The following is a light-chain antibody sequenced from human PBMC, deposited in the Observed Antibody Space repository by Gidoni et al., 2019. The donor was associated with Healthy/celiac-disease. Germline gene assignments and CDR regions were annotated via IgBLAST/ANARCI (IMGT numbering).Light chain of an antibody. CDR3: QAWDSSTVVV. V-gene: IGLV3-1*01. J-gene: IGLJ2*01. CDR2: QDR. Sequence: SYELTQPPSASVSPGQTASITCSGDKLGDKYACWYQQKPGQSPVLVIYQDRKRPSGIPERFSGSTSGNTATLTISGTQAMDEADYYCQAWDSSTVVVFGGGTKLTVL. CDR1: KLGDKY.